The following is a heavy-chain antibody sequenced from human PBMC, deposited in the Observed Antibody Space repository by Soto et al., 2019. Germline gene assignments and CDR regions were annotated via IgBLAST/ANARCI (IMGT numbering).Heavy chain of an antibody. CDR2: INAGNGNT. Sequence: ASVKVSCKASGYTFTSYAMHWVRQAPGQRLEWMGWINAGNGNTKYSQKYQGRVTITRDTSASTAYKEQRSLRYDDKAVYYCERVFCCSSSCYAVGREYYYYGMDVWGQGTTVTVSS. D-gene: IGHD2-2*01. CDR3: ERVFCCSSSCYAVGREYYYYGMDV. J-gene: IGHJ6*02. CDR1: GYTFTSYA. V-gene: IGHV1-3*01.